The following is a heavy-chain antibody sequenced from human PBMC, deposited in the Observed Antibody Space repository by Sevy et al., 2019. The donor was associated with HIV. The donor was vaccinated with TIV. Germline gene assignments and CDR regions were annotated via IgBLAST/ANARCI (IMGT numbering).Heavy chain of an antibody. V-gene: IGHV1-18*01. CDR2: ISAYNGNT. CDR3: ARDPRGGNAFDI. D-gene: IGHD3-16*01. J-gene: IGHJ3*02. CDR1: GYTFTSYG. Sequence: ASVKVSCKASGYTFTSYGISWVRQAPGQGLEWMGWISAYNGNTNYAQTLQGRVTMTTDTSTSTAYMELRSLRSDDTAVYYCARDPRGGNAFDIWGQGTMVTVSS.